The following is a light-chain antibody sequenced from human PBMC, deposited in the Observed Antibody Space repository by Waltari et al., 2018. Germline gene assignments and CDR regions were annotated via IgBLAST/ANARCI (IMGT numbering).Light chain of an antibody. V-gene: IGKV3-11*01. J-gene: IGKJ4*01. CDR3: QHRYNWPLT. Sequence: ETVLTQSPATLSLSPGERAPLSCRASQSVSRYLAWYQQKPGQAPRLLIYDASNRATGIPARFSGSGSGTDFTLTISSLEPEDFAVYYCQHRYNWPLTFGGGTKVEIK. CDR1: QSVSRY. CDR2: DAS.